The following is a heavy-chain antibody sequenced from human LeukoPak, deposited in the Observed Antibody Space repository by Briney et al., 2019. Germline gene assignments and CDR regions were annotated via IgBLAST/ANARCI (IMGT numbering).Heavy chain of an antibody. D-gene: IGHD6-6*01. Sequence: SETLSLTCTVSGGSISSYYWSWIRQPPGKGLEWIGYIYYSGSTNYNPSLKSRVTISVKTSKNQFSLKLSSVTAADTAVYYCARALGIAARKFDPWGQGTLVTVSS. V-gene: IGHV4-59*12. CDR1: GGSISSYY. J-gene: IGHJ5*02. CDR3: ARALGIAARKFDP. CDR2: IYYSGST.